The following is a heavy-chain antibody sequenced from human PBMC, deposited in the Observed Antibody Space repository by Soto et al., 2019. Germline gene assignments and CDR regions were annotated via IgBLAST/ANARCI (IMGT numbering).Heavy chain of an antibody. Sequence: EVQLMESGGGLVQPGGSLRLSCAASGFTFSSYWMHWVRQAPGKGLVWVSRINSDGSSTTYADSVKGRFTISRDNAKDTLYLQMNSLRAEDTAVYYCVRGEGGWETYWGQGTLVTVSS. CDR3: VRGEGGWETY. J-gene: IGHJ4*02. CDR2: INSDGSST. V-gene: IGHV3-74*01. D-gene: IGHD6-19*01. CDR1: GFTFSSYW.